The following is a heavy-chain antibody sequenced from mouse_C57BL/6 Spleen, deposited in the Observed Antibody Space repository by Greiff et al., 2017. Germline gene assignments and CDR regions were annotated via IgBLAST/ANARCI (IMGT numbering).Heavy chain of an antibody. D-gene: IGHD1-1*01. CDR2: IYPGSGNT. V-gene: IGHV1-66*01. Sequence: QVQLQESGPELVKPGASVKISCKASGYSFTSYYIHWVKQRPGQGLEWIGWIYPGSGNTKYNEKFKGKATLTADTSSSTAYMQLSSLTSEDSAVYYGARSCGSSYDYAMDYWGQGTSVTVAS. CDR3: ARSCGSSYDYAMDY. CDR1: GYSFTSYY. J-gene: IGHJ4*01.